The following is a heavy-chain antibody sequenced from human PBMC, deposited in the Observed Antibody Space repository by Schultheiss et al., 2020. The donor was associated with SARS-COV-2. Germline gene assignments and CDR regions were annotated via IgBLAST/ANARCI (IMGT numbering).Heavy chain of an antibody. V-gene: IGHV3-21*01. Sequence: GGSLRLSCAASGFTFSSYSMNWVRQAPGKGLEWVSSISSSSSYIYYADSVKGRFTISRDNAKNSLYLQMNSLRAEDTAVYYCARDIDDYVWGSYRSEGDYWGQGTLVTVSS. CDR2: ISSSSSYI. J-gene: IGHJ4*02. CDR1: GFTFSSYS. D-gene: IGHD3-16*02. CDR3: ARDIDDYVWGSYRSEGDY.